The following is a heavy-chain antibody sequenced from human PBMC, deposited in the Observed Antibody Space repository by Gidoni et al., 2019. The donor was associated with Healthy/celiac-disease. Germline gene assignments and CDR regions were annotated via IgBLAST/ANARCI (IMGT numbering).Heavy chain of an antibody. J-gene: IGHJ4*02. D-gene: IGHD1-26*01. CDR1: GFTFSNAW. CDR2: IKSKTDGGTT. V-gene: IGHV3-15*01. Sequence: EVQLVESGGGLVKPGGSLRLSCAASGFTFSNAWMSWVRQAPGKGLEWFGRIKSKTDGGTTDYAAPVKGRFTISRDDSKNTLYLQMNSLKTEDTAVYYCTTDEVGAKAGFDYWGQGTLVTVSS. CDR3: TTDEVGAKAGFDY.